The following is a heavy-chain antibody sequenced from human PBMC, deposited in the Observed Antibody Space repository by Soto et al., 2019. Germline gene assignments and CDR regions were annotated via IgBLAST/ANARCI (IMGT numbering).Heavy chain of an antibody. J-gene: IGHJ6*03. CDR3: ARGRPVLPARITIFGVATKKIHYMDV. Sequence: ASVKVSCKASGYTFTGYYMHWVRQAPGQGLEWMGWINPNSGGTNYAQKFQGWVTVTRDTSISTAYMELSRLGSDDTAVYYCARGRPVLPARITIFGVATKKIHYMDVWGKGTTVTVSS. CDR2: INPNSGGT. CDR1: GYTFTGYY. V-gene: IGHV1-2*04. D-gene: IGHD3-3*01.